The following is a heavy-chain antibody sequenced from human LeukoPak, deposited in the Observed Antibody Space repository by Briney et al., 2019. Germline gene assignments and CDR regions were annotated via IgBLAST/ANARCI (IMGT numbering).Heavy chain of an antibody. CDR2: INSDGSST. CDR1: ESTFSSYW. CDR3: ARPRRYDSTGHPEDAFDI. J-gene: IGHJ3*02. V-gene: IGHV3-74*03. Sequence: GGSLRLSCAASESTFSSYWVHWVRQVPGRGLVWVSRINSDGSSTTYADSVKGRFSISRDNAKNTVYLQMNSLRAEDTAVYYCARPRRYDSTGHPEDAFDIWGQGTMVTVSS. D-gene: IGHD3-22*01.